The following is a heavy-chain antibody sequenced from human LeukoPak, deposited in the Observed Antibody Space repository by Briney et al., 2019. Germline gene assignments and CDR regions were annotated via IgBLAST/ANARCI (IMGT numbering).Heavy chain of an antibody. J-gene: IGHJ5*02. CDR3: ARGGSGWGEKDWFDP. CDR1: GYTLTELS. CDR2: ISAYNGKT. D-gene: IGHD6-19*01. V-gene: IGHV1-18*01. Sequence: ASVKVSCKVSGYTLTELSMHWVRQAPGQGLEWMGWISAYNGKTDCAQKLQGRVTMTTDTSTSTAYMELRSLRSDDTAVYYCARGGSGWGEKDWFDPWGQGTLVTVSS.